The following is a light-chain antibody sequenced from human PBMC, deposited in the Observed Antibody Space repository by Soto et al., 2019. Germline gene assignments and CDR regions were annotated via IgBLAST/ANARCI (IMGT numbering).Light chain of an antibody. V-gene: IGLV3-1*01. CDR2: QDK. CDR1: NLGSKY. Sequence: SYELTQPPSVSVSPGQTATITCSGDNLGSKYVCWYQQRPGQSPVLVMYQDKYRPSGIPDRFSGANSGSTATLTITGTQAMDEADYYCQAWDSFTYVVFGGGTKLTVL. J-gene: IGLJ2*01. CDR3: QAWDSFTYVV.